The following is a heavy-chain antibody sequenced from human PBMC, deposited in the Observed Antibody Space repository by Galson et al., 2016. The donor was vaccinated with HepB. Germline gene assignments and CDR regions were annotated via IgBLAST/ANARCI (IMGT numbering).Heavy chain of an antibody. Sequence: SLRLSCAVSGFTFNSYWTSWVRQAPGKGLEWVANINQDGSEKYYVDFVKGRFTISRDKAKNSLYLQMNSLRAEDSAVYYCAREQVPPAWESYYYSYYYGLDVWGQGTTVTVSS. CDR3: AREQVPPAWESYYYSYYYGLDV. V-gene: IGHV3-7*03. D-gene: IGHD2-2*01. CDR2: INQDGSEK. CDR1: GFTFNSYW. J-gene: IGHJ6*02.